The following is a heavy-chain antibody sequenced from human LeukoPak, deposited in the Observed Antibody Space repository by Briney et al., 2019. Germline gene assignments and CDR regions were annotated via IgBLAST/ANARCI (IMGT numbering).Heavy chain of an antibody. D-gene: IGHD3-9*01. V-gene: IGHV4-34*01. CDR2: INHSGST. Sequence: SETLSLTCAVYGGSFSGYYWSWIRQPPGKGLEWIGEINHSGSTNYNPSLKSRVTISVDTSKNQFSLKLSSVTAADTAVYYCARGVLRYFDWYPLGFDYWGQGALVTVSS. CDR3: ARGVLRYFDWYPLGFDY. CDR1: GGSFSGYY. J-gene: IGHJ4*02.